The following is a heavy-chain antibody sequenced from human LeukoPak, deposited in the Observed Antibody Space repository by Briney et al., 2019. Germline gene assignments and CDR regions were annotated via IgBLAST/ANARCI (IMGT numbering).Heavy chain of an antibody. V-gene: IGHV3-48*03. CDR2: IRRSGSTI. CDR3: ARVVWWCIDY. J-gene: IGHJ4*02. Sequence: GGSLRLSCAASGFTFSSYEMNWVRQAPGKGLEWLSHIRRSGSTIYYADSVKGRFTISRDNAKNSLYLQMNSLRAEDTAVYYCARVVWWCIDYWGRGTLVTVSS. D-gene: IGHD2-21*01. CDR1: GFTFSSYE.